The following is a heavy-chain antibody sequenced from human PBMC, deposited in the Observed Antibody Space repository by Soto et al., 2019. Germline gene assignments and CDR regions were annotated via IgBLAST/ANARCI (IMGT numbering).Heavy chain of an antibody. V-gene: IGHV3-53*01. D-gene: IGHD4-17*01. J-gene: IGHJ2*01. CDR1: GFTVSSDY. Sequence: EVHLVESGGGLIKPGGSLRLSCAASGFTVSSDYMSWVRQAPGKGLEWLSVTYSGGTTYYADSVKGRFTISRDNSKNTLYLQTNSLRAEDTAVYYCARIYGDYGNWYFDLWGRGTLVTVSS. CDR3: ARIYGDYGNWYFDL. CDR2: TYSGGTT.